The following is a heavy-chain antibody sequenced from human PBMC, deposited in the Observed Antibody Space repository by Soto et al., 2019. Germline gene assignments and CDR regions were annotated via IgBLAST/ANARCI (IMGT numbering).Heavy chain of an antibody. Sequence: DVQLLESGGGLVQPGGSLRLSCAASGFTFRSYGMSWVRQAPGKGLEWVSGISGSGISTHYADSVKGRFTVSRDNSKNTLYLQMNSLRADDTAVYNCAKEPDGPDRYFDLWGRRTLVTVSS. CDR2: ISGSGIST. CDR1: GFTFRSYG. J-gene: IGHJ2*01. CDR3: AKEPDGPDRYFDL. V-gene: IGHV3-23*01.